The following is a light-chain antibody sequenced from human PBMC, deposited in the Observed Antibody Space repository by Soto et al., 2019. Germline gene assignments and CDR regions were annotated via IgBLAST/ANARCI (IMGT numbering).Light chain of an antibody. J-gene: IGKJ2*01. Sequence: DIVMTQSPDSLAVSLGERATINCRSSQSVLYSSNNKNYLAWFQQRPGQPPKLLIYWASSRDSGVPDRFSGSWSGTDFTLTISSLQAEDVAVYYCQQYYGPPYTFGQGTKLEIK. V-gene: IGKV4-1*01. CDR3: QQYYGPPYT. CDR1: QSVLYSSNNKNY. CDR2: WAS.